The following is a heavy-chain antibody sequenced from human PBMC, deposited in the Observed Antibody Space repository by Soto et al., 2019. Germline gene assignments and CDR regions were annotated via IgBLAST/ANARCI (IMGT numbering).Heavy chain of an antibody. CDR2: MNPNSGNT. CDR1: GYTFTSYD. Sequence: GASVKVSCKASGYTFTSYDINWVRQATGQGLEWMGWMNPNSGNTGYAQKFQGRVTITRDTSASTAYMELSILRSEDTAVYYCARAVAVAADFDYWGQGTLVTVSS. J-gene: IGHJ4*02. CDR3: ARAVAVAADFDY. V-gene: IGHV1-8*01. D-gene: IGHD6-19*01.